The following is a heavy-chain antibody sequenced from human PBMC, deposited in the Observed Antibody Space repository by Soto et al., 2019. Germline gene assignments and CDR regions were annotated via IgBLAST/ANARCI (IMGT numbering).Heavy chain of an antibody. V-gene: IGHV1-46*01. Sequence: QVLLVQSGAEVKKPGASVKVSCKASGFPFTTYYIHWVRQAPGQGLEWMGVINPSGDATTYAQNFKGRVTMTKDTSASTVYMELSSLRSEDTAVYYCARDWELGYWGQGTLVTVSS. CDR3: ARDWELGY. CDR2: INPSGDAT. D-gene: IGHD3-10*01. J-gene: IGHJ4*02. CDR1: GFPFTTYY.